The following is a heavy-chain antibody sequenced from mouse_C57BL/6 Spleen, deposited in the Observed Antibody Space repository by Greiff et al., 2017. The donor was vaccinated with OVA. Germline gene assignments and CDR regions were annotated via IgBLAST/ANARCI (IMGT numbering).Heavy chain of an antibody. CDR3: ARSKDDDYDGFAY. D-gene: IGHD2-4*01. CDR1: GYAFSSYW. CDR2: IYPGDGDT. Sequence: VQLQQSGAELVKPGASVKISCKASGYAFSSYWMNWVKQRPGKGLEWIGQIYPGDGDTNYNGKFKGKATLTADKSSSTAYMQLSSLTSEDSAVYFCARSKDDDYDGFAYWGQGTLVTVSA. J-gene: IGHJ3*01. V-gene: IGHV1-80*01.